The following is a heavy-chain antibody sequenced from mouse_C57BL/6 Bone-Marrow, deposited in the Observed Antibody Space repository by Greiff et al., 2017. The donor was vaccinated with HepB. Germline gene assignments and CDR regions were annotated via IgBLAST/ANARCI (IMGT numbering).Heavy chain of an antibody. CDR2: IYPGSGST. Sequence: VQLQQPGAELVKPGASVKMSCKASGYTFTSYWITWVKQRPGQGLEWIGDIYPGSGSTNYNEKFKSKATLTVDTSSSTAYMQLSSLTSEDSAVYYCARQDITTVVATSFDYWGQGTTLTVSS. CDR3: ARQDITTVVATSFDY. J-gene: IGHJ2*01. V-gene: IGHV1-55*01. D-gene: IGHD1-1*01. CDR1: GYTFTSYW.